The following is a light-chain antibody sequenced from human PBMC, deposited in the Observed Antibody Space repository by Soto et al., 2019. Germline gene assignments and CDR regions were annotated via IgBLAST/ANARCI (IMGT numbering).Light chain of an antibody. J-gene: IGKJ5*01. CDR2: GAS. V-gene: IGKV3-15*01. Sequence: IVLTQSQDTLSLSPGERATLSCRASQSISTNLAWYQQKPGQAPRLLIFGASTRATGIPPRFTGSGSGTEFTLTISSLQSEDFAVYYCQQYNSWPITFGQGTRPEVK. CDR3: QQYNSWPIT. CDR1: QSISTN.